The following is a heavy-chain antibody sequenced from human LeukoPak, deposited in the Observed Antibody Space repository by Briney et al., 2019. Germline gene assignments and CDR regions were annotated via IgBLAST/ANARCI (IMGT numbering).Heavy chain of an antibody. CDR1: GGSISSGSYY. V-gene: IGHV4-61*02. J-gene: IGHJ4*02. CDR2: IYTSGST. CDR3: ARAPIPVYFDY. Sequence: SETLSLTCTVSGGSISSGSYYWSWIRQPAGKGLEWIGRIYTSGSTNYNPSLKSRVTISVDTSKNQFSLKLSSVTAADTAVYYCARAPIPVYFDYWGQGTLVTVSS.